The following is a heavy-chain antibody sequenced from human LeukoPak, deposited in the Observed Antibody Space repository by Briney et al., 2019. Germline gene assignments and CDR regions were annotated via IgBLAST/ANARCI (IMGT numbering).Heavy chain of an antibody. CDR2: IYTSGST. Sequence: SETLSRTCTVSGGSISSGSYYWSWIRQPAGKGLEWIGRIYTSGSTNYNPSLKSRVTISVDTSKNQFSLKLSSVTAADTAVYYCARDVSSNYDWFDPWGQGTLVTVSS. D-gene: IGHD4-11*01. J-gene: IGHJ5*02. CDR1: GGSISSGSYY. V-gene: IGHV4-61*02. CDR3: ARDVSSNYDWFDP.